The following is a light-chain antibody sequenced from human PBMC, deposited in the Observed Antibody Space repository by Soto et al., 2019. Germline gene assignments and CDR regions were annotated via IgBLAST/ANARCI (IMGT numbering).Light chain of an antibody. J-gene: IGKJ1*01. CDR2: LAS. CDR1: QRISSY. CDR3: QQSYSNSPEI. V-gene: IGKV1-39*01. Sequence: DIQMTQSPSSLSASVGDRVTITCRASQRISSYLHWYQQKPGKAPKLLIYLASSLQSWVPSRFSGSGSGTDFTLTISSLQPEDFATYYCQQSYSNSPEIFGQGTKVDIK.